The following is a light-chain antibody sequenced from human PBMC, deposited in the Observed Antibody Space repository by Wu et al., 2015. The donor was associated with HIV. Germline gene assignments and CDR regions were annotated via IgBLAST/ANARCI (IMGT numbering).Light chain of an antibody. Sequence: ETVLTQSPATLSLALGERATLSCRASQSVTSNYLAWYQQKPGQAPRLLIYATSNRATGIPDRISGSGSGTLFTLTISRLEPEDSAVYFCQQYVSSPTFGQGTRLEIK. J-gene: IGKJ5*01. CDR2: ATS. CDR1: QSVTSNY. V-gene: IGKV3-20*01. CDR3: QQYVSSPT.